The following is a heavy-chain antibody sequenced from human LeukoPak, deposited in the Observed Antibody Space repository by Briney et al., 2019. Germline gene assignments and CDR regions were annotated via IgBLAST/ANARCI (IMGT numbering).Heavy chain of an antibody. Sequence: SQTLSLTCAISGDSVSSDSAAWVWFRQSPSRGLEWLARTYFRSKWYYDYAVSVRSRIVISPDTSKNQFSLQLNSVTPDDTAVFFCARSAVGGHNDFWGQGTLVTVSS. CDR1: GDSVSSDSAA. CDR2: TYFRSKWYY. V-gene: IGHV6-1*01. CDR3: ARSAVGGHNDF. D-gene: IGHD3-16*01. J-gene: IGHJ4*02.